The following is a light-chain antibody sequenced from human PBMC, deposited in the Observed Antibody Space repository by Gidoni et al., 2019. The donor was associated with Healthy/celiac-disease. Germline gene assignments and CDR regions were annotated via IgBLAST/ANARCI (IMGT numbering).Light chain of an antibody. J-gene: IGKJ2*01. CDR2: AAS. V-gene: IGKV1-39*01. CDR3: QQSYSTRYT. Sequence: DIQMTQSPSSLSASVGDRVPITCRASQSISSYLNWYQQKPGKAPKLLIYAASSLQSGVPSRFSGSGSGTDVTLTISSLQPEDFATYYCQQSYSTRYTFGQGTKLEIK. CDR1: QSISSY.